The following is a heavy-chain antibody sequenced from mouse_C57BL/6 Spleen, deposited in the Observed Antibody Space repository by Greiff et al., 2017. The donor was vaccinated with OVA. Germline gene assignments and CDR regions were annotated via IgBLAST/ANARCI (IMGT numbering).Heavy chain of an antibody. CDR1: GYTFTSYW. J-gene: IGHJ4*01. V-gene: IGHV1-72*01. Sequence: VQLQQSGAELVRPGTSVKVSCKASGYTFTSYWMHWVKQRPGRGLEWIGRIDPNSGGTKYNEKFKSKATLTVDKPSSTAYMQLSSLTSEDSAVYYCARCYSSKDAMDYWGKGTSVTVSS. CDR2: IDPNSGGT. D-gene: IGHD1-1*01. CDR3: ARCYSSKDAMDY.